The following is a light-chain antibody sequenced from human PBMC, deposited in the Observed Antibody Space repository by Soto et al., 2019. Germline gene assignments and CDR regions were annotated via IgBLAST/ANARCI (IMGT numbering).Light chain of an antibody. J-gene: IGKJ1*01. V-gene: IGKV1-5*03. Sequence: VPMTQSPFTLSWSLGDRVTITCRASQTISSWLAWYQQKPGKAPKLLIYKASTLKSGVPSRFSGSGSGTEFTLTISSLQPDDFATYYCQHYNSYSEAFGQGTKVDNK. CDR2: KAS. CDR3: QHYNSYSEA. CDR1: QTISSW.